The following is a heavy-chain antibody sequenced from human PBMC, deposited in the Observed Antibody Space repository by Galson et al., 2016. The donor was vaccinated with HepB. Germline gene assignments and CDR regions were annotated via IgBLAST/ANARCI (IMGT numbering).Heavy chain of an antibody. CDR2: IYSGGAT. D-gene: IGHD6-13*01. Sequence: LRLSCAASEFIVSSHYMNWVRQTPGKGLEWVAIIYSGGATYYADSVKGRFTISRDNPNNTVYLQMNSLRGEDTAVYYCARDPGRIAAAGHLDSWGQGTLVTVSS. V-gene: IGHV3-53*01. CDR1: EFIVSSHY. J-gene: IGHJ5*01. CDR3: ARDPGRIAAAGHLDS.